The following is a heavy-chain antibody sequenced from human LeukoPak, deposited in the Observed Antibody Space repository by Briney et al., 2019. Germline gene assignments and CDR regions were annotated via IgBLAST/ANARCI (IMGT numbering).Heavy chain of an antibody. V-gene: IGHV4-4*07. D-gene: IGHD2-15*01. Sequence: SETLSLTCTVSGGSISSYYWSWIRQPAGKGLEWIGRIYTSGSTNYNPSLKSRVTMSVDTSKNQFSLKLSSVTAADTAVYYCARDLEVRRLGYCSGGSCYGLDYWGQGTLVTVSS. CDR2: IYTSGST. J-gene: IGHJ4*02. CDR1: GGSISSYY. CDR3: ARDLEVRRLGYCSGGSCYGLDY.